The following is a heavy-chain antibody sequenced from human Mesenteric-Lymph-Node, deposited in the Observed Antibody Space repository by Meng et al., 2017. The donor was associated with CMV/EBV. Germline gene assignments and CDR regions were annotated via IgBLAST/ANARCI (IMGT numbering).Heavy chain of an antibody. CDR2: IYYSGST. CDR3: ARISSWVYFDY. J-gene: IGHJ4*02. Sequence: CTVSGGDISSSSYYWGWVRQPPGKGLECIGTIYYSGSTYYNPSLKTRVTISVDTSKNQFSLKLSSVTAADTAVYYCARISSWVYFDYWGQGTLVTVSS. V-gene: IGHV4-39*01. CDR1: GGDISSSSYY. D-gene: IGHD3-3*02.